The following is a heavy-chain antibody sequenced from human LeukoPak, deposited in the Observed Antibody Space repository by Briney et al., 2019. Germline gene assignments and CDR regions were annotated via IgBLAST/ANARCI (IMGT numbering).Heavy chain of an antibody. CDR2: MNPNSGNT. V-gene: IGHV1-8*03. CDR3: ARDLERRRNYYYYMDV. CDR1: GYTFTSYD. Sequence: GASVKVSCKASGYTFTSYDINWVRQATGQGLEWMGWMNPNSGNTGYAQKFQGRVTITRNTSISTAYMELSSLRSEDTAVYYCARDLERRRNYYYYMDVWGKGTTVTVSS. J-gene: IGHJ6*03. D-gene: IGHD1-1*01.